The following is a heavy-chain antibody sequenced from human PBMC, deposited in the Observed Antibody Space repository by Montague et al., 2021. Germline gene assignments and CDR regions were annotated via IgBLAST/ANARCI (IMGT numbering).Heavy chain of an antibody. CDR1: RFTFSSYA. J-gene: IGHJ5*02. D-gene: IGHD2-2*01. V-gene: IGHV3-23*01. CDR2: ISGSGGST. Sequence: SLRLSCAASRFTFSSYAMSWVRQAPGKGLEWVSAISGSGGSTYYADSVKGRFTISRDNSKNTLYLQMNSLRAEDTAVYYCAKGGSTSRQARRFDPWGQGTLVTVSS. CDR3: AKGGSTSRQARRFDP.